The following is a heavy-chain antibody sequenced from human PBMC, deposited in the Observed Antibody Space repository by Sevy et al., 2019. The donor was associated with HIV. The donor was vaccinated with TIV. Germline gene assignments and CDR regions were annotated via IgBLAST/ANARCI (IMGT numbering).Heavy chain of an antibody. D-gene: IGHD3-3*01. J-gene: IGHJ5*02. CDR1: GFSLSTSGVG. Sequence: SGPTLVKPTQTLTLTCTFSGFSLSTSGVGVGWIRQPPGKALEWLALIYWDDDKRYSPSLKSRLTITKGTSKNQVVLTMTNMDPVDTATYYCAHQPYDFWSGYPPAPNWFDPWGQGTLVTVSS. V-gene: IGHV2-5*02. CDR2: IYWDDDK. CDR3: AHQPYDFWSGYPPAPNWFDP.